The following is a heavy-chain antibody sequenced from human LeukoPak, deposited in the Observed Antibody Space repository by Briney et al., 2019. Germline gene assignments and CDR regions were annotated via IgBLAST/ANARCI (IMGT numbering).Heavy chain of an antibody. V-gene: IGHV3-23*01. Sequence: GGSLRLSCAASEFTFGSYDMSCVRQTLGKGLECVSSISGDGLGTWYADSVKGRFTFSRDNSKNTLSLQMNSLRLEDTAVYYCAKGDREEVAGGTGFDYWGQGTLVTVSS. CDR3: AKGDREEVAGGTGFDY. D-gene: IGHD6-13*01. CDR1: EFTFGSYD. CDR2: ISGDGLGT. J-gene: IGHJ4*02.